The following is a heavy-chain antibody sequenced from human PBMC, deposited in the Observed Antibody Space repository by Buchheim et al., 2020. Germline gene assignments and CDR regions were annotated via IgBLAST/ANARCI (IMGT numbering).Heavy chain of an antibody. Sequence: VQLVESGGGVVQPGRSLRLSCAASGFTFSSYWMSWVRQAPGKGLEWVANIKQDGSEKYYVDSVKGRFTISRDNAKNSLYLQMNSLRAEDTAVYYCERVAAYYDILTGYYEYYFDYWGQGTL. D-gene: IGHD3-9*01. CDR1: GFTFSSYW. J-gene: IGHJ4*02. CDR2: IKQDGSEK. CDR3: ERVAAYYDILTGYYEYYFDY. V-gene: IGHV3-7*04.